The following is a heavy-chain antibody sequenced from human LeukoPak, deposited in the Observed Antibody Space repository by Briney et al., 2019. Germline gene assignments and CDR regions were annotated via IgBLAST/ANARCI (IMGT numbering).Heavy chain of an antibody. Sequence: GASVKVSCKASGYTFTGYYMHWVRQAPGQGREWMGWINPNSGGTNYAQKFQGRVTMTRDTSISTAYMELSRLRSDDTAVYYCRTDRYGDYGDYIDYWGQGTLVTVSS. CDR1: GYTFTGYY. CDR2: INPNSGGT. CDR3: RTDRYGDYGDYIDY. V-gene: IGHV1-2*02. D-gene: IGHD4-17*01. J-gene: IGHJ4*02.